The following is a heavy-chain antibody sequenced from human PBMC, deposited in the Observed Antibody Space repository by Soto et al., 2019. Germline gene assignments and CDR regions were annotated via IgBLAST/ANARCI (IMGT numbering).Heavy chain of an antibody. Sequence: ASVKVSCKASGYTFTSYGISWVRQAPGQGLEWMGWISAYNGNTNYAQKLQGRVTMTTDTSTSTAYMELRSLRSDDTAVYYCAREYCSGGSCYWADYWGQGTLVTVSS. D-gene: IGHD2-15*01. V-gene: IGHV1-18*01. CDR1: GYTFTSYG. J-gene: IGHJ4*02. CDR2: ISAYNGNT. CDR3: AREYCSGGSCYWADY.